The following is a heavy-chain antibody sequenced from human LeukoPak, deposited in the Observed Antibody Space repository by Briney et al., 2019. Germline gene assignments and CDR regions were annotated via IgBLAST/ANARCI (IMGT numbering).Heavy chain of an antibody. J-gene: IGHJ4*02. V-gene: IGHV3-30-3*01. Sequence: PGRSLRLSCAASGFTFSSYAMHWARQAPGKGLKWVAVISYDGSNKYYADSVKGRFTISRDNSKNTLYLQMNSLRAEDTAVYYCARENVPRSYSSGWKQPNPINYWGQGTLVTVSS. D-gene: IGHD6-19*01. CDR1: GFTFSSYA. CDR2: ISYDGSNK. CDR3: ARENVPRSYSSGWKQPNPINY.